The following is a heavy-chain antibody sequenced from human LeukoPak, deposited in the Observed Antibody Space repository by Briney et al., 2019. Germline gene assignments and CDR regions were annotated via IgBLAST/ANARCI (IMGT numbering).Heavy chain of an antibody. CDR2: IYYSGST. Sequence: ASETLSLTCTVSGGSISSYYWGWIRQPPGKGLEWIGTIYYSGSTYYNPSLKGRVTISVDTSKNQFSLRLNSVTAADTSIYYCARIPTNAVPSAHNGFDIWGQGTMLTVSS. V-gene: IGHV4-39*01. CDR3: ARIPTNAVPSAHNGFDI. CDR1: GGSISSYY. D-gene: IGHD6-19*01. J-gene: IGHJ3*02.